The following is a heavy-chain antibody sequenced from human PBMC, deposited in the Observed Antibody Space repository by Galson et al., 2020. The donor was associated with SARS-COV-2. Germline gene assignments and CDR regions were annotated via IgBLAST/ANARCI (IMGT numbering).Heavy chain of an antibody. V-gene: IGHV1-24*01. J-gene: IGHJ5*02. CDR3: ETVVDGSSGIKKRERFDP. CDR1: GYTLTYLS. Sequence: SATVSCKVSGYTLTYLSMHFVRQTPEKGLEWMGGFAPEAVETIYAHNFQDRVTITEDTSTDTTYMELSSLRSEDTAVYYCETVVDGSSGIKKRERFDPWGQGSRVTVSA. D-gene: IGHD6-19*01. CDR2: FAPEAVET.